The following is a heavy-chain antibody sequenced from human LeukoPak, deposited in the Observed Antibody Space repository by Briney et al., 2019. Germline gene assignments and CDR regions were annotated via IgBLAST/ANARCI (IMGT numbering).Heavy chain of an antibody. Sequence: PSETLSLTCTVSGGSISSSSFYWGWIRQPPGKGLEWIGSIYYSGSTYYNPSLKSRVTISEDTSKNQLSLKLSSVTAADTAVYHCVRHEWGSYNWFDPWGQGTLVTVSS. CDR3: VRHEWGSYNWFDP. CDR2: IYYSGST. V-gene: IGHV4-39*01. D-gene: IGHD3-16*01. J-gene: IGHJ5*02. CDR1: GGSISSSSFY.